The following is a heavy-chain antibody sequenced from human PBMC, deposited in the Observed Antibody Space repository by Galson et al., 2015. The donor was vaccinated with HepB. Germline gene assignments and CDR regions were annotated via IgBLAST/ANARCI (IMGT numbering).Heavy chain of an antibody. CDR2: IYYSGST. CDR1: GGSVSSGSYY. D-gene: IGHD3-22*01. V-gene: IGHV4-61*01. CDR3: ARDSSFHYYDSSGYFDY. J-gene: IGHJ4*02. Sequence: SETLSLTCTVSGGSVSSGSYYWSWIRQPPGKGLEWIGYIYYSGSTNYNPSLKSRVTISVDTSKNQFSLKLSSVTAADTAVYYCARDSSFHYYDSSGYFDYWGQGTLVTVSS.